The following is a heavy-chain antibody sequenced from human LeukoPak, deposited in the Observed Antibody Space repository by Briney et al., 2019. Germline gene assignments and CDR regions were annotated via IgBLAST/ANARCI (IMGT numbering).Heavy chain of an antibody. CDR3: AILSNFDY. V-gene: IGHV3-43*02. CDR2: INSGGDDI. Sequence: QTGGSLRLSCAASGFSFSLYAMNWVRQAPGKGLEWISYINSGGDDIHYAASVRGRFTISRDNSKNSLYLQMNSLRTEDTALYYCAILSNFDYWGQGTLVTVSS. CDR1: GFSFSLYA. J-gene: IGHJ4*02.